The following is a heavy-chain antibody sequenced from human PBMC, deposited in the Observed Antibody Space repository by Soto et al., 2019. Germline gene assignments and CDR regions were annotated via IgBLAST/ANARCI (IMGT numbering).Heavy chain of an antibody. CDR2: MYNTGST. CDR3: ARDLWGYCGTDCYPLDV. J-gene: IGHJ6*02. V-gene: IGHV4-61*08. D-gene: IGHD2-21*02. CDR1: GGCISSGDYY. Sequence: PSETLSLTCTVSGGCISSGDYYWSWIRQPPGKGLEWIGYMYNTGSTVYNPSFKSRVTISVDTSKNQFSLKLNSVTAADTAVYYCARDLWGYCGTDCYPLDVWGQGTTVTVSS.